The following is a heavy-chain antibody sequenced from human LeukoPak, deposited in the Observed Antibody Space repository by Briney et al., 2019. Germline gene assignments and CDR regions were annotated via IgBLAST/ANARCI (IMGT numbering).Heavy chain of an antibody. V-gene: IGHV1-69*05. CDR3: ARPGSSGNWFDP. J-gene: IGHJ5*02. CDR1: GGTFSSYA. CDR2: IIPIFGTA. Sequence: GSSVKVSCKASGGTFSSYAISWVRQAPGQGLEWMGGIIPIFGTANYAQKLQGRVTMTTDTSTSTAYMELRSLRSDDTAVYYCARPGSSGNWFDPWAREPWSPSPQ. D-gene: IGHD3-10*01.